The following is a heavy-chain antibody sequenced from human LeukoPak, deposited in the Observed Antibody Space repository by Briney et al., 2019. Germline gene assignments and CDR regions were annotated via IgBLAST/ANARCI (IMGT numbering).Heavy chain of an antibody. V-gene: IGHV1-2*02. J-gene: IGHJ4*02. D-gene: IGHD3-22*01. CDR2: INPNSGGT. Sequence: ASVKVSCKASGYTFTGYYMHWVRQAPGQGLEWMGWINPNSGGTNYAQKFQGRVTMTRDTSISTAYMELSRLRSDDTAVYYCARDLEAWRREGSGYHDNLDYWGQGTLVTVSS. CDR1: GYTFTGYY. CDR3: ARDLEAWRREGSGYHDNLDY.